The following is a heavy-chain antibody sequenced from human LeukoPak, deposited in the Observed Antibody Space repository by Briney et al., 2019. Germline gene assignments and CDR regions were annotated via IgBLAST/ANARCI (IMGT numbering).Heavy chain of an antibody. CDR3: AKDLEAYYYADIDY. J-gene: IGHJ4*02. CDR1: GFTFSSYS. Sequence: PGGSLRLSCAASGFTFSSYSMSWVRQAPGKGLEWVSSISSSSSYIYYADSVKGRFTISRDNAKNSLYLQMNSLRAEDTAVYYCAKDLEAYYYADIDYWGQGTLVTVSS. D-gene: IGHD3-10*01. V-gene: IGHV3-21*01. CDR2: ISSSSSYI.